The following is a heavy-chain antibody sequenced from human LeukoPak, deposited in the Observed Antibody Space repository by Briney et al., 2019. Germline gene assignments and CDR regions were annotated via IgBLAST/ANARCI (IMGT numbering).Heavy chain of an antibody. Sequence: PGRSLRLSCAASGFTFSSYAMHWVRQAPGKGLEWVAVISYDGSNKYYADSVKGRFTISRDNSKNTLYLQMNSLRAEDTAVYYCAKEFQGIAVAGDFDYWGQGTLVTVSS. J-gene: IGHJ4*02. D-gene: IGHD6-19*01. CDR2: ISYDGSNK. CDR3: AKEFQGIAVAGDFDY. CDR1: GFTFSSYA. V-gene: IGHV3-30-3*02.